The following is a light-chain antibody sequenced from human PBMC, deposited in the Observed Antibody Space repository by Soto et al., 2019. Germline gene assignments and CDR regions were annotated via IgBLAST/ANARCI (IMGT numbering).Light chain of an antibody. Sequence: QSALTQPASVSGSPGQSITISCTGTSSDVGAYNYVSWYQQYLGKAPKLMIYGVTNRPSGVSNRFSGSKTGNTASLTISGLQAEYEADYYCFSHRGGDSHVFGTGTKLTVL. J-gene: IGLJ1*01. CDR1: SSDVGAYNY. CDR2: GVT. V-gene: IGLV2-14*01. CDR3: FSHRGGDSHV.